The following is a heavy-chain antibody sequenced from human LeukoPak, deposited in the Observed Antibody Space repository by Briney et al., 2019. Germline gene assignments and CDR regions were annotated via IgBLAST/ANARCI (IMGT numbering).Heavy chain of an antibody. CDR2: ISYDGSNK. D-gene: IGHD3-10*01. CDR3: AREFGLKSASLDY. J-gene: IGHJ4*02. CDR1: GFTFSSYA. V-gene: IGHV3-30*04. Sequence: GGSLRLSCAASGFTFSSYAMHWVRQAPGKGLEWVAVISYDGSNKYYADSVKGRFTISRDNSKNTLYLQMNSLRAEDTAVYYCAREFGLKSASLDYWGQGTLVTVSS.